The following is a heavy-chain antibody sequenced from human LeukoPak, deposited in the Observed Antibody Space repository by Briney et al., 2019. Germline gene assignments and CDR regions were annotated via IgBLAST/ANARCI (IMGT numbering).Heavy chain of an antibody. J-gene: IGHJ4*02. Sequence: ASVKVSCKASGGTFSSYAISWVRQAPGQGLEWMGRIIPILGIANYAQKFQGRVTITADKSTSTAYMELSSLRSEDTAVYYCARGRLLVGYSYGYVSDYWGQGTLVTVSS. CDR3: ARGRLLVGYSYGYVSDY. CDR1: GGTFSSYA. D-gene: IGHD5-18*01. CDR2: IIPILGIA. V-gene: IGHV1-69*04.